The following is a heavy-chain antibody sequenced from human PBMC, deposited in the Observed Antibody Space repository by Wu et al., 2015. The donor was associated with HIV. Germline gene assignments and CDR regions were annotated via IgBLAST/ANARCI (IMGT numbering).Heavy chain of an antibody. CDR1: GYTFSDYY. Sequence: QVRLLQSGAEVKKPGASVMVSCTASGYTFSDYYIYWVRQAPGQGPEWTGWINANRGGTKYAQKFQGRVTMTRDTAVSTAYLELTSLRSDDTAVYYCARLQSLHGLYSNADYWGQGTLVTVSS. CDR2: INANRGGT. D-gene: IGHD2-8*01. J-gene: IGHJ4*02. V-gene: IGHV1-2*02. CDR3: ARLQSLHGLYSNADY.